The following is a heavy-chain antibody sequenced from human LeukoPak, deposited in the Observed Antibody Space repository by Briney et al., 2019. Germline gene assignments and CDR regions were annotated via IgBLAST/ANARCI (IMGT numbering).Heavy chain of an antibody. CDR2: IYSGGST. V-gene: IGHV3-53*01. CDR1: GFTVSSNY. D-gene: IGHD6-19*01. Sequence: GGSLRLSCAASGFTVSSNYMSWVRQAPGKGLEWVSVIYSGGSTYYADSVKGRFTISRDNPKNTLYLQMNSLRAEDTAVYYCARGSRSSGWFDYWGQGTLVTVSS. J-gene: IGHJ4*02. CDR3: ARGSRSSGWFDY.